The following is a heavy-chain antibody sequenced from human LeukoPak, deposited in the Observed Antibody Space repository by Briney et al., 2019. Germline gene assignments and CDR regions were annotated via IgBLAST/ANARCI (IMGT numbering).Heavy chain of an antibody. J-gene: IGHJ4*02. CDR3: APDSWGLGTATDY. D-gene: IGHD1-26*01. Sequence: GASVKVSCKASGYIFTGYFIHWVRQAPGQGLEWMGWINPNGGGTNFAQKFQGRVTMTRDTSISAAYMELSSLRSDDTAIYYCAPDSWGLGTATDYWGQGTLVTVSS. V-gene: IGHV1-2*02. CDR2: INPNGGGT. CDR1: GYIFTGYF.